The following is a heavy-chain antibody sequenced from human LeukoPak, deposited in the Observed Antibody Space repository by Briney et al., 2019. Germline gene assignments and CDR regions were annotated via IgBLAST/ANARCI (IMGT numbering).Heavy chain of an antibody. CDR3: ASVRKGYCSSTSCYAKGYYYYYMDV. D-gene: IGHD2-2*01. V-gene: IGHV4-34*01. J-gene: IGHJ6*03. Sequence: GSLRLSCAASGFTFSSYAMSWVRQPPGKGLEWIGEINHSGSTNYNPSLKSRVTISVDTSKNQFSLKLSSVTAADTAVYYCASVRKGYCSSTSCYAKGYYYYYMDVWGKGTTVTISS. CDR2: INHSGST. CDR1: GFTFSSYA.